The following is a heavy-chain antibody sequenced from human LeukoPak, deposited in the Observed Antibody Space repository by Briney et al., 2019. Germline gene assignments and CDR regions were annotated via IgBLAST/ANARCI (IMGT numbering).Heavy chain of an antibody. CDR1: GGSISNYY. Sequence: PSETLSLTCTVSGGSISNYYWNWIRQPPGKGLEWIGYIYYTGSTNYNPSLKSRVTMSVDTSKNQFSLILRSVTPEDTAVYYCARGGGVCSSTSCRAYYYYYYYYMDVWGKGTTVTVSS. J-gene: IGHJ6*03. CDR2: IYYTGST. D-gene: IGHD2-2*01. CDR3: ARGGGVCSSTSCRAYYYYYYYYMDV. V-gene: IGHV4-59*01.